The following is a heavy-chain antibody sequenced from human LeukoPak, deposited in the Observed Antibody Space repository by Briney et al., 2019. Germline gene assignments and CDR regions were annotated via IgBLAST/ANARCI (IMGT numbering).Heavy chain of an antibody. CDR1: EFTFSSYW. D-gene: IGHD2-15*01. V-gene: IGHV3-74*01. CDR2: INTDGGST. J-gene: IGHJ4*02. CDR3: ARALVAPYYFDY. Sequence: PGGTLRLSCAASEFTFSSYWMHWVRQAPGKGLVWVSRINTDGGSTTYAGSVKGRFTISRDNAKNTLYLQMNSLRAEDTAVYYCARALVAPYYFDYWGQGALVTVSS.